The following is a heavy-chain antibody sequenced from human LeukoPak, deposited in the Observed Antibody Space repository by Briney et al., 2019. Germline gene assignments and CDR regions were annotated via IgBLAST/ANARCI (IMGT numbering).Heavy chain of an antibody. CDR2: IYYTGSDNT. J-gene: IGHJ3*02. Sequence: SETLSLTCTVSGASISSHYWSWIRQPPGQGLEWIGYIYYTGSDNTYYNPSLKSRLAISIDTSKSQFSLKLTSVTAPDTAVYYCARVEYLSYAFDIWGQGTMVTVSS. D-gene: IGHD2/OR15-2a*01. CDR1: GASISSHY. CDR3: ARVEYLSYAFDI. V-gene: IGHV4-59*08.